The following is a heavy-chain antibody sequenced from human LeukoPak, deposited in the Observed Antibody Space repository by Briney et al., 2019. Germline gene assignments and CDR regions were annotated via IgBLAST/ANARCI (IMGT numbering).Heavy chain of an antibody. J-gene: IGHJ6*03. V-gene: IGHV3-21*01. CDR1: GFTFSSYS. CDR2: ISSSSSYI. CDR3: ASTLGGIYYYYHYMDV. Sequence: PGGSLRLSCAASGFTFSSYSMNWVRQAPGKGLEWVSSISSSSSYIYYADSVKGRFTISRDNAKNSLYLQMNSLRAEDTAVYYCASTLGGIYYYYHYMDVWGKGTTVTVSS. D-gene: IGHD3-16*01.